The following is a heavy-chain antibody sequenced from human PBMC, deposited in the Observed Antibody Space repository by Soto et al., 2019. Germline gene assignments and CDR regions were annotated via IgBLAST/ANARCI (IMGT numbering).Heavy chain of an antibody. D-gene: IGHD5-12*01. CDR2: IIPFFGTA. CDR1: GGTFSSYV. V-gene: IGHV1-69*01. J-gene: IGHJ6*02. Sequence: QVQLVQSGAEVKKPGSSVKVSCKASGGTFSSYVISWVRQAPGQGLEWMGGIIPFFGTANYAQKFQGRVTITADESTSTAYMELSSLRSEDTGVYYCARGRGGDGYRSGYGMDVWGQGTTVTVSS. CDR3: ARGRGGDGYRSGYGMDV.